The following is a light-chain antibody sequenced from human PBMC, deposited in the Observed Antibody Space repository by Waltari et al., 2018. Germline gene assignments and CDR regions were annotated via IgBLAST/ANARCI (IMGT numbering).Light chain of an antibody. CDR1: QSVRSIY. CDR2: GAS. V-gene: IGKV3-20*01. J-gene: IGKJ1*01. Sequence: EIVLTQSPGTLSLSPGERATLSCRASQSVRSIYLAWYQQNAGQAPRLLIYGASSRATGIPDRFSGSGSGTDFTLTISRLEPEDFAVYYCEQYGTSPWTFGQGTKVEIK. CDR3: EQYGTSPWT.